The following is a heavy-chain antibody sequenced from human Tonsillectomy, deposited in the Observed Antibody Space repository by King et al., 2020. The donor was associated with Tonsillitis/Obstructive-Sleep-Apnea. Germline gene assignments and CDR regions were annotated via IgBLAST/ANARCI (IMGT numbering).Heavy chain of an antibody. Sequence: QLQELGPGLVKPSQTLSLTCTVSGGSISSGGYYWSWIRQHPGKGLEWIGYIYYSGSTYYNPSLKSRVTISVDTSKNQFSLKLSSVTAADTAVYYCARGFKDIVVVPAAIPSYYYYGMDVWGQGTTVTVSS. CDR1: GGSISSGGYY. J-gene: IGHJ6*02. CDR3: ARGFKDIVVVPAAIPSYYYYGMDV. V-gene: IGHV4-31*03. CDR2: IYYSGST. D-gene: IGHD2-2*02.